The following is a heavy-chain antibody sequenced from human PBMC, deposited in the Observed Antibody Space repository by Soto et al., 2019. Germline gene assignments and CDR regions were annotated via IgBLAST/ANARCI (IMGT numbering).Heavy chain of an antibody. Sequence: QVQLVQSGAEVKKPGASVKLSCKASGITYNTYAIHWVRQAPGQGLEWMGWINAGNGDTRYSQNFQGRVPLTRDTSASTVYMDLGSLKSEDTGIYYCARAISGYVTWGQGTLVTVSS. D-gene: IGHD5-12*01. CDR3: ARAISGYVT. V-gene: IGHV1-3*01. CDR2: INAGNGDT. J-gene: IGHJ4*02. CDR1: GITYNTYA.